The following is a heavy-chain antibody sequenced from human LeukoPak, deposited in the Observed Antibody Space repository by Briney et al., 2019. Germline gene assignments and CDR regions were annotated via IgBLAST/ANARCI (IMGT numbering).Heavy chain of an antibody. CDR2: ISSSGSNI. CDR3: ARSPRSAADSWFDP. Sequence: GGSLTLSCAASGFTFSDYYMSWIRQAPGKGLEWVSYISSSGSNIYYADSVKGRFTISRDNAKSSLYLQMNSLTVEDTAVYYCARSPRSAADSWFDPWGQGTLVTVSS. D-gene: IGHD6-13*01. CDR1: GFTFSDYY. V-gene: IGHV3-11*01. J-gene: IGHJ5*02.